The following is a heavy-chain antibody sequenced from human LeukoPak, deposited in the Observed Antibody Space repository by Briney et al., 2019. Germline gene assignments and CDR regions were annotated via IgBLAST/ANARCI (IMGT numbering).Heavy chain of an antibody. D-gene: IGHD3-22*01. CDR1: GFTFSSYA. CDR3: AKVGYDSSGYYDYYYYMDA. Sequence: GGSLRLSCAASGFTFSSYAMSWVRQAPGKGLEWVSAISGSGGSTYYADSVKGRFTISRDNSKNTLYLQMNSLRAEDTAVYYCAKVGYDSSGYYDYYYYMDAWGKGTTVTVSS. J-gene: IGHJ6*03. V-gene: IGHV3-23*01. CDR2: ISGSGGST.